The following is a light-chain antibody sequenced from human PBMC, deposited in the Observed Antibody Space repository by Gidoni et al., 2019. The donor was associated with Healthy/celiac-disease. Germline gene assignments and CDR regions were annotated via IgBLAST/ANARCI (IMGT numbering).Light chain of an antibody. V-gene: IGLV3-25*02. J-gene: IGLJ2*01. CDR1: ALPKQY. CDR2: KDS. CDR3: QSADSSGTYRDVV. Sequence: SYELTQPTSVSVSTGQTARNTCSGDALPKQYAYWYQQKPGQAPVLVIYKDSERPSGIPERFSGSSSGTTVTLTISGVQAEDEADYYCQSADSSGTYRDVVFGGGTKLTVL.